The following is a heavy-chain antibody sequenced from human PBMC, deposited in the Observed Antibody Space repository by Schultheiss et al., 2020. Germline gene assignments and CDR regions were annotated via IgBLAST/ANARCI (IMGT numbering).Heavy chain of an antibody. CDR2: IYYSGTT. D-gene: IGHD1-26*01. J-gene: IGHJ4*02. CDR3: ARAIVGTTYLNY. Sequence: SETLSLTCTVSGGSISSYYWSWIRQHPGKGLEWIGYIYYSGTTYYNPSLKSRVTISVDTSKNQFSLKLSSVTAADTAVYYCARAIVGTTYLNYWGQGTLVTVSS. CDR1: GGSISSYY. V-gene: IGHV4-59*01.